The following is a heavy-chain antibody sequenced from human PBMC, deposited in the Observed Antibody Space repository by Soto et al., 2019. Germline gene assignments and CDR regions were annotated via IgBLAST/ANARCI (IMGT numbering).Heavy chain of an antibody. Sequence: GGSLRLSCAASGFTFSSYSMNWVRQAPRKGLEWVSSISSISSYIYYADSVKGRFTISRDNAKNSLYLQMNSLRAADTAVYYCAWSIPAAGRAGDYYYYGMDLWGQGTTVTVSS. CDR3: AWSIPAAGRAGDYYYYGMDL. CDR2: ISSISSYI. V-gene: IGHV3-21*04. J-gene: IGHJ6*02. CDR1: GFTFSSYS. D-gene: IGHD6-13*01.